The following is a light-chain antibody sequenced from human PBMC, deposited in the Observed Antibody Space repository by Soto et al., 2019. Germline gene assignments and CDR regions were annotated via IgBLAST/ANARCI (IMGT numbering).Light chain of an antibody. Sequence: EIVLTQSPGTLSLSPGEGATLSCRASQTVSSYLAWYQQKPGQAPRLLIYDASSRATGIPDRFSGSGSGTDFTLTITRLEPEDFAVYYCQQYVNSPLTFGGGTKVDIK. CDR2: DAS. J-gene: IGKJ4*01. CDR3: QQYVNSPLT. CDR1: QTVSSY. V-gene: IGKV3-20*01.